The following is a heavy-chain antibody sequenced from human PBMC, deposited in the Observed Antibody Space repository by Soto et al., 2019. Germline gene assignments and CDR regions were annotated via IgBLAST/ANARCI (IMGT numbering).Heavy chain of an antibody. V-gene: IGHV4-59*01. CDR1: GGSISSYY. Sequence: NPSETLSLTCTVSGGSISSYYWSWIRQPPGKGLEWIGYIYYSGSTNYNPSLKSRVTISVDTSKNQFSLKLSSVTAADTAVYYCARGLYDSSGYYSEYYFDYWGQGTLVTVSS. J-gene: IGHJ4*02. D-gene: IGHD3-22*01. CDR2: IYYSGST. CDR3: ARGLYDSSGYYSEYYFDY.